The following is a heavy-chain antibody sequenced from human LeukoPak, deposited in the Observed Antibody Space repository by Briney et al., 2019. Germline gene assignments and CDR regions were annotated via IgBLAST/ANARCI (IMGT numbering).Heavy chain of an antibody. CDR3: AKVAGATLGMDV. V-gene: IGHV3-9*01. D-gene: IGHD1-26*01. Sequence: PGGFLRLSCAASGFTFDDYAMHWVRQAPGKGLEWVSGISWNSGSIGYADSAKGRFTISRDNAKNSLYLQMNSLRAEDTALYYCAKVAGATLGMDVWGQGTTVTVSS. CDR2: ISWNSGSI. J-gene: IGHJ6*02. CDR1: GFTFDDYA.